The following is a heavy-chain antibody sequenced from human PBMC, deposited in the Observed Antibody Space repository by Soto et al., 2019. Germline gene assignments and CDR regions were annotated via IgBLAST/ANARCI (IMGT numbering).Heavy chain of an antibody. CDR3: AREQRGVYYFGTDLEI. Sequence: EVQLVESGGGLVKPGGSLRLSCVASGFSFGHYSINWVRQAPGRGLEWVSTISSGSSFIYYADSVKGRFTVSRDNAKNSLSLQMNSLRAEDTVVYCCAREQRGVYYFGTDLEICGQGTVVPVS. CDR2: ISSGSSFI. V-gene: IGHV3-21*01. J-gene: IGHJ3*02. D-gene: IGHD3-10*01. CDR1: GFSFGHYS.